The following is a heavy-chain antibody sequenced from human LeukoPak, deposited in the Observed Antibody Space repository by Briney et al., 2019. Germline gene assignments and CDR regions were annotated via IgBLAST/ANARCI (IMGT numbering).Heavy chain of an antibody. V-gene: IGHV1-3*01. Sequence: ASVKVSCKASGYTFTTYAMHWVRQAPGQRLEWMAWINVATGDTQSSQTFQGRVTITRDTSASTAYMELTSLTSEDTAVYYCARPDTTEGSPFDYWGQGTLVTVSS. J-gene: IGHJ4*02. D-gene: IGHD1-1*01. CDR1: GYTFTTYA. CDR2: INVATGDT. CDR3: ARPDTTEGSPFDY.